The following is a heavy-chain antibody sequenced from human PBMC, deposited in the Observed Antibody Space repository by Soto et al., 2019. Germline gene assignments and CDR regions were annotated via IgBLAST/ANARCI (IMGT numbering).Heavy chain of an antibody. V-gene: IGHV1-69*02. J-gene: IGHJ6*02. Sequence: QVQLVQSGAEVKKPGSSVKVSCKASGGTFSSYTISWVRQAPGQGLEWMGRIIPILGIANYAQKFQGRVTITADKSTSTVYMELSSLRSEDTAVYYCASGYCSSTSCYRYYGMDVWGQGTTVTVSS. D-gene: IGHD2-2*03. CDR1: GGTFSSYT. CDR2: IIPILGIA. CDR3: ASGYCSSTSCYRYYGMDV.